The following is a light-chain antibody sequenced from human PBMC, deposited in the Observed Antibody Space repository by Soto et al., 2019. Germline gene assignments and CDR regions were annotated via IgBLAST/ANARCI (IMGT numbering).Light chain of an antibody. J-gene: IGKJ1*01. CDR3: QQCAHSPLT. V-gene: IGKV3-20*01. Sequence: EIVLTQSPGTLSLSPGERATLSCRASQSVTKNYLAWYQQKPGQAPRLLIYDAFNRATGIPDRFSGSGSGTDFTLTISRLEPGDFAVYYCQQCAHSPLTFGQGTKVEIK. CDR2: DAF. CDR1: QSVTKNY.